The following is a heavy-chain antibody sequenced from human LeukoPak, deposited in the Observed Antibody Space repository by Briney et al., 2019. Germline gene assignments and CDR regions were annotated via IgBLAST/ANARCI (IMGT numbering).Heavy chain of an antibody. V-gene: IGHV4-34*01. Sequence: SETLSLTCAVYGGSFSGYYWSWIRQPPGKGLEWIGEINHSGSTNYNPSLKSRVTISVDTSKNQFSLKLSSVTAADTAVYYCARARDYYGSGVIDAFDIWGQGTMVTVSS. CDR1: GGSFSGYY. CDR3: ARARDYYGSGVIDAFDI. D-gene: IGHD3-10*01. CDR2: INHSGST. J-gene: IGHJ3*02.